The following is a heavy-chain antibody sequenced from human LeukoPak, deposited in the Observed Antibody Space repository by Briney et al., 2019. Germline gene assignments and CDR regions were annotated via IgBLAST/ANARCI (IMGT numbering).Heavy chain of an antibody. Sequence: SETLSLTCAVSSYSTSSGYYWGWIRQPPGKGLEWIASIYHSGKTHYNPSLKSRVTLSVDTSKNQFSLKLSSVTAADTAVYYCARRSEGSSGWSYFDYWGQGTLVTVSS. V-gene: IGHV4-38-2*01. CDR2: IYHSGKT. CDR1: SYSTSSGYY. D-gene: IGHD6-19*01. CDR3: ARRSEGSSGWSYFDY. J-gene: IGHJ4*02.